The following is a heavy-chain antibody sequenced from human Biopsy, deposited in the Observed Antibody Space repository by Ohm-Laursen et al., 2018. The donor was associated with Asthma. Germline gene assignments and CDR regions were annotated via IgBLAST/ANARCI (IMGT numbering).Heavy chain of an antibody. CDR1: GFVFSQCG. Sequence: SLRLSCTASGFVFSQCGMHWVRQGPGKVLEWVALVSSDGHNKYYEDSVKGRFTISRDNSRNRLYLQINRLTVEDSAVYFCARQSGQDYGDSSGFDIWGQGTKVAVSS. CDR2: VSSDGHNK. CDR3: ARQSGQDYGDSSGFDI. D-gene: IGHD3-22*01. V-gene: IGHV3-30*03. J-gene: IGHJ3*02.